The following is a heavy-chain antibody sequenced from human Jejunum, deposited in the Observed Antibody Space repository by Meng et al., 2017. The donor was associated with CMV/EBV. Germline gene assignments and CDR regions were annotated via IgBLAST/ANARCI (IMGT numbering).Heavy chain of an antibody. D-gene: IGHD2-2*01. CDR1: GFTFSSSW. J-gene: IGHJ4*02. V-gene: IGHV3-74*01. CDR3: ARDGEGQLVHWFDY. Sequence: GFTFSSSWMHWVRQGPGKGLVWVSRIISDGSDTRYADSVKGRFTVSRDNGKNSLYLEMNSLRAEDTAVYYCARDGEGQLVHWFDYWGQGTRVTVSS. CDR2: IISDGSDT.